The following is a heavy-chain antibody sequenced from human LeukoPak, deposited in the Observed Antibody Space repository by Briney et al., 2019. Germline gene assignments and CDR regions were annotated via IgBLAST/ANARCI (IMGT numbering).Heavy chain of an antibody. CDR1: GGSISSGDYY. D-gene: IGHD1-7*01. Sequence: PSETLSLTCTVPGGSISSGDYYWSWIRQPPGKCLEWIGYIYYSGSTYYNPSLKSRVTISVDTSKNQFSLKLSSVTAADTAVYYCARLRVDSYNWNSQYYFDYWGQGTLVTVSS. CDR2: IYYSGST. CDR3: ARLRVDSYNWNSQYYFDY. V-gene: IGHV4-30-4*01. J-gene: IGHJ4*02.